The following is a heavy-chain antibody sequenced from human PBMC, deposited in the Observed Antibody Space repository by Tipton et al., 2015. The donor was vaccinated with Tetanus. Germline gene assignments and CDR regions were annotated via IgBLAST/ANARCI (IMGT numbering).Heavy chain of an antibody. D-gene: IGHD6-13*01. CDR1: GGSFSDFY. CDR3: ARGTWLYTSTYHRHWLDP. V-gene: IGHV4-34*01. Sequence: TLSLTCAVSGGSFSDFYWSWIRQVPGQGLVWIGEINHSGTANKNPSLKSRVTMSVDTSNRQFSLRLDSVTAADTAVYYCARGTWLYTSTYHRHWLDPWGQGTLVTVSS. J-gene: IGHJ5*02. CDR2: INHSGTA.